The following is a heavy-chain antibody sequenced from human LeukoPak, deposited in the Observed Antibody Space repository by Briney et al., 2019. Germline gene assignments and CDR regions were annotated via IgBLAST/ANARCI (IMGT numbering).Heavy chain of an antibody. D-gene: IGHD6-13*01. J-gene: IGHJ4*02. Sequence: NPGGSLRLSCAASGFTVSSNYMSWVRQAPGKGLEWVSVIYSGGSTYYADSVKGRFTISRDNSKNTLYLQMNSLRAEDTAVYYCAKNEGRIAAAPTPFDYWGQGTLVTVSS. CDR3: AKNEGRIAAAPTPFDY. CDR1: GFTVSSNY. V-gene: IGHV3-66*01. CDR2: IYSGGST.